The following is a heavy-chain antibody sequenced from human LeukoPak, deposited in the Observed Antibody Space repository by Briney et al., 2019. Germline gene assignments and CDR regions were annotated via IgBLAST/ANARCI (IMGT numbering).Heavy chain of an antibody. CDR3: ARDLLDY. J-gene: IGHJ4*02. CDR2: ISYDGSEK. CDR1: GFTFSSYA. V-gene: IGHV3-30-3*01. Sequence: PGGSLRLSCAASGFTFSSYAMHWVRQAPGKGLEWVALISYDGSEKHYADSVKGRFTISRDNSKNSLYLQMNSLRGEDTAVYFCARDLLDYWGQGTLVTVSS.